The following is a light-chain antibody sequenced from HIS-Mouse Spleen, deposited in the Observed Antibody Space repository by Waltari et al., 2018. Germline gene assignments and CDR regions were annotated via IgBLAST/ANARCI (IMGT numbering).Light chain of an antibody. V-gene: IGLV2-23*01. CDR3: CSYAGSSTLV. CDR2: EGS. J-gene: IGLJ3*02. Sequence: QSALTQPASVSGSPGQSIPISCTGTSSAVGIYNLVPWYQQHPGKAPKLMIYEGSKRPSGVSNRFSGSKSGNTASLTISGLQAEDEADYYCCSYAGSSTLVFGGGTKLTVL. CDR1: SSAVGIYNL.